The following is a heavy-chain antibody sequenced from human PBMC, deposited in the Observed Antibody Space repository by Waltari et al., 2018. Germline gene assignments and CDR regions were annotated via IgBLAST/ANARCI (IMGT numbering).Heavy chain of an antibody. CDR3: ARDPRRGYSSGWYNYYYGMDV. Sequence: EVQLVESGGGLIQPGGSLRLSCAASGFTVSSNYMSWVRQAPGKGLEWVSVIYSGGSTYYADSGKGRFTISRDNSKNTLYLQMNSLRAEDTAVYYCARDPRRGYSSGWYNYYYGMDVWGQGTTVTVSS. V-gene: IGHV3-53*01. CDR1: GFTVSSNY. D-gene: IGHD6-19*01. J-gene: IGHJ6*02. CDR2: IYSGGST.